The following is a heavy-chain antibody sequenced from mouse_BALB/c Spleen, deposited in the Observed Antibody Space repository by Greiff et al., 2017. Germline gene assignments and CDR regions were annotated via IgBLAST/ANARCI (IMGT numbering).Heavy chain of an antibody. CDR1: GFTFSDYY. CDR2: ISDGGSYT. CDR3: ARRSGYVGYAMDY. Sequence: EVQRVESGGGLVKPGGSLKLSCAASGFTFSDYYMYWVRQTPEKRLEWVATISDGGSYTYYPDSVKGRFTISRDNAKNNLYLQMSSLKSEDTAMYYCARRSGYVGYAMDYWGQGTSVTVSS. V-gene: IGHV5-4*02. J-gene: IGHJ4*01. D-gene: IGHD3-1*01.